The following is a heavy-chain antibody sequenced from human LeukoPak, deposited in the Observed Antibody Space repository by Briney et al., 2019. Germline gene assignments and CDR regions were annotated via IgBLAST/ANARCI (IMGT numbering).Heavy chain of an antibody. V-gene: IGHV3-7*05. CDR3: AREGAVAGNFDY. Sequence: HPGGSLRLSCAASGFTVSSYWMSWVRQAPGKGLEWVANIKQDGSEKYYVDSVKGRFTISRDNAKNSLYLQMNSLRAEDTAVYYCAREGAVAGNFDYWGQGTLVTVSS. CDR1: GFTVSSYW. J-gene: IGHJ4*02. D-gene: IGHD6-19*01. CDR2: IKQDGSEK.